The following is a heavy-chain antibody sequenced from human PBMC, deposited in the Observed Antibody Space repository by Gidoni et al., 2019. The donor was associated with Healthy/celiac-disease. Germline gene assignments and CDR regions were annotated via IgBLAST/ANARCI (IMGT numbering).Heavy chain of an antibody. D-gene: IGHD3-16*02. Sequence: QVQLQQWGAGMFKPSESLSLTCSVYGGSLSGYYWSWIRQPPGKGLEWIGEINYSGSTNYNPSLKSRVTISVDMSMNQFFLRLTSVTAADTAVYYCARGRHSYDYVWGSYRLDYWGQGTLVTVSS. V-gene: IGHV4-34*01. CDR1: GGSLSGYY. J-gene: IGHJ4*02. CDR3: ARGRHSYDYVWGSYRLDY. CDR2: INYSGST.